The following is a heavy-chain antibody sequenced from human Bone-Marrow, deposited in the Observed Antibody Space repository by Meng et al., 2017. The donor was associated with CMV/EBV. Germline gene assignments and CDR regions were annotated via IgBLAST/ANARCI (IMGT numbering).Heavy chain of an antibody. Sequence: KVSCKGSGYSFTSYWIGWVRQMPGKGLEWMGIIYPGDSDTRYSPSFQGQVTISADKSISTAYLQWNSLKASDTATYYCARASRDGDYFDYWGQGTLVTVSS. CDR3: ARASRDGDYFDY. J-gene: IGHJ4*02. CDR2: IYPGDSDT. V-gene: IGHV5-51*01. D-gene: IGHD5-24*01. CDR1: GYSFTSYW.